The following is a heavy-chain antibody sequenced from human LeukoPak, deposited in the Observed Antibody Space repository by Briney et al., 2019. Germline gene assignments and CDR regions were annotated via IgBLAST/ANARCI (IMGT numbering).Heavy chain of an antibody. CDR2: IGSSGSTI. D-gene: IGHD2-2*01. J-gene: IGHJ6*02. V-gene: IGHV3-11*01. CDR1: GFTFSDYY. CDR3: ARDGVSVVVPAATINGMDV. Sequence: GGSLRLSCAASGFTFSDYYMSWIRQAPGKGLEWVSYIGSSGSTIYYADSVKGRFTISRDNAKNSLYLQMNSLRAEDTAVYYCARDGVSVVVPAATINGMDVWGQGTTITVSS.